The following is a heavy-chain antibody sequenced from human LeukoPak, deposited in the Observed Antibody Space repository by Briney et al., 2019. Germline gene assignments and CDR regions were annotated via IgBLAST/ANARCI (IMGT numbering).Heavy chain of an antibody. CDR2: ISWNSGSI. CDR3: AKARGGTGFDY. V-gene: IGHV3-9*01. CDR1: GFTFDDYA. J-gene: IGHJ4*02. Sequence: GGSLRLSCAASGFTFDDYAMHWVRQAPGKGLEWVSGISWNSGSIGYADSVKGRFTISRDNAKNSLYLQMNSLRAEDTALYYCAKARGGTGFDYWGQGTLVTVSS. D-gene: IGHD1-26*01.